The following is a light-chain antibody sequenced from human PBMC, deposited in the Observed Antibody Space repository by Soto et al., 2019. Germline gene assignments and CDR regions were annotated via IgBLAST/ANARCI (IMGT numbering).Light chain of an antibody. Sequence: SVVNISLGTLSLSTGERATLSCRASQSVPNSRLAWYQQKPGQAPSLAISDTSIRATGIPDRFSGSGSGTDFSLIIGRLEPEDFAVYICQQYGASPWTFGHGTKVDI. V-gene: IGKV3-20*01. J-gene: IGKJ1*01. CDR3: QQYGASPWT. CDR2: DTS. CDR1: QSVPNSR.